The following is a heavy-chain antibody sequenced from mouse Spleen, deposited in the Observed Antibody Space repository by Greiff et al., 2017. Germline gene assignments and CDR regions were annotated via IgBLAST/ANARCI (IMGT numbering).Heavy chain of an antibody. J-gene: IGHJ1*03. CDR2: INPNYGTT. D-gene: IGHD1-1*01. V-gene: IGHV1-39*01. Sequence: EVPLQQSGPELVKPGASVKISCKASGYSFTDYNMNWVKQSNGRSLEWIGVINPNYGTTSYNQKFKGKATLTVDQSSSTAYMQLNSLTSEDSAVYYCARDYGSSYDWYFDVWGTGTTVTVSS. CDR1: GYSFTDYN. CDR3: ARDYGSSYDWYFDV.